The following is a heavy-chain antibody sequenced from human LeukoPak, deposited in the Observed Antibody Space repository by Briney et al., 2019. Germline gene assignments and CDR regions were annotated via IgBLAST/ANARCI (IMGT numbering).Heavy chain of an antibody. CDR1: GFTFSSFG. V-gene: IGHV3-30*02. J-gene: IGHJ4*02. D-gene: IGHD6-6*01. CDR2: IPYDGSNK. Sequence: GGSLRLSCAASGFTFSSFGMHWVRRAPGKGLEWVAFIPYDGSNKYYADSVKGRFTISRDNSKNTLYLQMNSLRPEDTAVYYCATERSRYFDSWGQGILVTVSS. CDR3: ATERSRYFDS.